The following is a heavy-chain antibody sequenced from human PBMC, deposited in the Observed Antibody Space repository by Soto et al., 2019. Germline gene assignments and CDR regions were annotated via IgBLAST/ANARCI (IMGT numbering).Heavy chain of an antibody. CDR3: ARGDCSGGTCYLGYFDY. J-gene: IGHJ4*02. CDR1: GFTFSSYD. Sequence: EVQLVEAGGGLVKPGESLRLSCAASGFTFSSYDMHWVRQAPGGGLEWVSTISTTSFFTYYTDSVKGRFTISRDNAKNSLYLQMNSLRAEDTAVYYCARGDCSGGTCYLGYFDYWGQGTLVTVSS. D-gene: IGHD2-15*01. CDR2: ISTTSFFT. V-gene: IGHV3-21*01.